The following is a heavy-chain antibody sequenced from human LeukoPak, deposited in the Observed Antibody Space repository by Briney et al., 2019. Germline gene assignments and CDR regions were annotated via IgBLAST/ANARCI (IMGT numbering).Heavy chain of an antibody. J-gene: IGHJ3*02. D-gene: IGHD3-22*01. V-gene: IGHV3-53*01. CDR3: ARGGRGSAAVVAPRSFDI. CDR1: GFTVSSIH. Sequence: LAGGSLRLSCAASGFTVSSIHMVWVRQAPGKGLEWVSVTYTGGNSYYAGSVKGRFIISRDISKNTLYLQMNSLRAEDSALYYCARGGRGSAAVVAPRSFDIWGQGTMVTVSS. CDR2: TYTGGNS.